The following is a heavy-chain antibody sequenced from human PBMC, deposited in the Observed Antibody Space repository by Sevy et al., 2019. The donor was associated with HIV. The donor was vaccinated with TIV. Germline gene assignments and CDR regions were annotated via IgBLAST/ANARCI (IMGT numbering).Heavy chain of an antibody. D-gene: IGHD2-2*01. CDR3: ARESGDCSSTSCYEGVFDY. J-gene: IGHJ4*02. V-gene: IGHV4-61*02. CDR2: IYTGGST. CDR1: GGSISSGNYY. Sequence: SETLSLTCTVSGGSISSGNYYWSWIRQPAGKGLEWIGRIYTGGSTNYNPSLKSRVTISVDTSKNQFSLKLSSVTAADTAVYYCARESGDCSSTSCYEGVFDYSGQGTLVTVSS.